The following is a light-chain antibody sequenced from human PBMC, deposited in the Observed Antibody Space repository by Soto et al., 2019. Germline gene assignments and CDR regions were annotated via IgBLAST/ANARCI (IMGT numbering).Light chain of an antibody. CDR2: LEGSGSY. CDR3: ETWDSDTRV. Sequence: QSVLTQSSSASVSLGSSVKLTCTLSSGYSNYIIAWHQQQPGKAPRYLMKLEGSGSYNKGSGVPDRFSGSSSGAVRYLIISNLQFEDEADYYCETWDSDTRVFGGGTKLTVL. V-gene: IGLV4-60*02. J-gene: IGLJ2*01. CDR1: SGYSNYI.